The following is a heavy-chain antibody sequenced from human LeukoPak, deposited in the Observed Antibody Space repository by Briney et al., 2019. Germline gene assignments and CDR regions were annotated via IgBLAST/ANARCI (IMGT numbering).Heavy chain of an antibody. J-gene: IGHJ4*02. CDR2: INPNSGGT. V-gene: IGHV1-2*02. CDR3: AREYGSYLLPSGY. Sequence: VASVKVSCKASGYTFTGYYMHWVRQAPGQGLEWMGWINPNSGGTNYAQKFQGRVTMTRDTSISTAYMELRSLRSDDTAVYYCAREYGSYLLPSGYWGQGTLVTVSS. CDR1: GYTFTGYY. D-gene: IGHD1-26*01.